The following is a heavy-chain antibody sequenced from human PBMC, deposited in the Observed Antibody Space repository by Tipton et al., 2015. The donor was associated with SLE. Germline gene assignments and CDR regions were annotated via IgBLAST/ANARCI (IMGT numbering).Heavy chain of an antibody. CDR3: AGGVAAGGYWGYFQH. CDR1: GGSISSYD. J-gene: IGHJ1*01. Sequence: TLSLTCTVSGGSISSYDWSWIRQPPGKGLEWIGEIYYSGSTNYNPSLKSRVTISVDKSKNQFSLRLNSVTAADTAVYYCAGGVAAGGYWGYFQHWGQGTLVTVSS. CDR2: IYYSGST. V-gene: IGHV4-59*12. D-gene: IGHD6-13*01.